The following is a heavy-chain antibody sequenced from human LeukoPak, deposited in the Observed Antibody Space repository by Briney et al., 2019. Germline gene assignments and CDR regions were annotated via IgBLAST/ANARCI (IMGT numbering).Heavy chain of an antibody. J-gene: IGHJ5*02. D-gene: IGHD6-19*01. Sequence: GRSLRLSCAASGFTFSNYGMHWVRQAPGKGLEWVAVIWYDGSNKYYADSVKGRFTISRDNSKNTLYLQMNSLRAEDTAVYYCAKGGQQWLVENWFDPWGQGTLVTVSS. CDR1: GFTFSNYG. CDR3: AKGGQQWLVENWFDP. V-gene: IGHV3-33*06. CDR2: IWYDGSNK.